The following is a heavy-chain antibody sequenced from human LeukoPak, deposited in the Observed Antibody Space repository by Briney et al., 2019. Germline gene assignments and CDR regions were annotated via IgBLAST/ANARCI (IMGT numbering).Heavy chain of an antibody. J-gene: IGHJ4*02. D-gene: IGHD2/OR15-2a*01. CDR3: AGHHPRNTVDF. CDR2: ISDIGSI. V-gene: IGHV4-59*08. Sequence: SETLSLTCTVSGGSISSYYWSWIRQPPGKGLEWIAYISDIGSINYNPSLKSRVTISLETSKNQISLKLSSVTAADTAVYYCAGHHPRNTVDFWGQGTLVTVSS. CDR1: GGSISSYY.